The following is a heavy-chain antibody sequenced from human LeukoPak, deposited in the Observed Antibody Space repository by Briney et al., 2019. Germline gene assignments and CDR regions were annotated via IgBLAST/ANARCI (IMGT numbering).Heavy chain of an antibody. CDR2: IYYSGST. V-gene: IGHV4-39*01. D-gene: IGHD4-17*01. CDR3: ARLRMATVTEYYFDS. Sequence: PSETLSLTCTVSGDSISSRTYYWGWIRQPPGKGLEWIGNIYYSGSTYYNPSLKSRVTISVDTSRDPFSLKLSSVTAADTAVYYCARLRMATVTEYYFDSWGQGTLVTVSS. CDR1: GDSISSRTYY. J-gene: IGHJ4*02.